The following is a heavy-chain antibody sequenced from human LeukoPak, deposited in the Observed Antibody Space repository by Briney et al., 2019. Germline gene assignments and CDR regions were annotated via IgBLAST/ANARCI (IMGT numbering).Heavy chain of an antibody. V-gene: IGHV3-23*01. CDR2: ISGSGGST. Sequence: GGSLRLSCAASGFTFSSYAMSCVRQAPGKGLEWVSAISGSGGSTYYADSVKGRFTISRDNSKNTLYLQMNSLRAEDTAVYYCAKGSGPLQYYFDYWGQGTLVTVSS. J-gene: IGHJ4*02. D-gene: IGHD2-15*01. CDR1: GFTFSSYA. CDR3: AKGSGPLQYYFDY.